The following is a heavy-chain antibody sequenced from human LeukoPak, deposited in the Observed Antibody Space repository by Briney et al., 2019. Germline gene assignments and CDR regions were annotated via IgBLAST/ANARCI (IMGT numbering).Heavy chain of an antibody. CDR1: GFTFSSYV. CDR3: AKSGGGYVWGSYRYSKEVPDHEGLLDY. V-gene: IGHV3-30*04. D-gene: IGHD3-16*02. Sequence: SGGSLRLFCAASGFTFSSYVMHWVRQAPGKGLEWVAIISYDGSNEYYADSAKGRFTISRDNSKNTLYLQMNSLRAEDRAVYYCAKSGGGYVWGSYRYSKEVPDHEGLLDYWGQGTLVTVSS. CDR2: ISYDGSNE. J-gene: IGHJ4*02.